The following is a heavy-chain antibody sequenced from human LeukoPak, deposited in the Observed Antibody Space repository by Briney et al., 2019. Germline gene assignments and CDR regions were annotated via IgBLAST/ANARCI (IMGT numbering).Heavy chain of an antibody. D-gene: IGHD2-2*01. J-gene: IGHJ5*02. V-gene: IGHV4-59*08. CDR3: ARHYQLLGSGSHDWGFDP. Sequence: SETLSLTCTVSGGAISSYYWSWIRQPPGKGLEWIGYIYYSGSTNYNPSLKSRVTMSVDTSKNQFSLKLSSVTAADTAVYYCARHYQLLGSGSHDWGFDPWGQGTLVTVSS. CDR1: GGAISSYY. CDR2: IYYSGST.